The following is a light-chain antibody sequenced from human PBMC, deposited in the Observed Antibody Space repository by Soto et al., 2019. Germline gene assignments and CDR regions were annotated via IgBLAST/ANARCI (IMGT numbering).Light chain of an antibody. J-gene: IGLJ2*01. CDR3: ETWDDSLNGVV. Sequence: QSVLTQPPSASGTPGQRVSISCSGGSSNIGTNTVNWYQHLPGTAPKLLIFSNDERPSGVPDRFSGSKSGTSASRAISGRQSDDEADYYCETWDDSLNGVVFGGGTKLTVL. CDR1: SSNIGTNT. V-gene: IGLV1-44*01. CDR2: SND.